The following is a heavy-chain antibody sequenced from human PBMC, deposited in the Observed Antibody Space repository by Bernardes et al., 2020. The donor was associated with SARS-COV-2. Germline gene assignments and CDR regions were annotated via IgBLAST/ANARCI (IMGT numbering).Heavy chain of an antibody. Sequence: SGPTLVKPTQTLTLTCTFSGFSLSTSGVGVGWIRQPPGKALEWVALIYWDDDKLYSPSLKSRLTITKDTSKNQVVLTMTNMDPVDTATYYCAHFRTGWTDFDYWGQGTLVTVSS. CDR3: AHFRTGWTDFDY. CDR2: IYWDDDK. J-gene: IGHJ4*02. D-gene: IGHD6-19*01. V-gene: IGHV2-5*02. CDR1: GFSLSTSGVG.